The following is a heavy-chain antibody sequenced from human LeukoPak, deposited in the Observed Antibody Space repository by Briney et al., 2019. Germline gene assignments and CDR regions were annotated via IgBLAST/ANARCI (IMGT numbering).Heavy chain of an antibody. V-gene: IGHV3-23*01. Sequence: GGSLRLSCTASGSTFSTYPMTWVRQAPGKGLEWVSGICGSGGCTYYADSVKGRFTISRDNSKNTVYLQMNSLTADDTAVYYCAKTTVGYSSGRYPGWPADCWGQGTLVTVSS. CDR3: AKTTVGYSSGRYPGWPADC. D-gene: IGHD6-19*01. CDR2: ICGSGGCT. CDR1: GSTFSTYP. J-gene: IGHJ4*02.